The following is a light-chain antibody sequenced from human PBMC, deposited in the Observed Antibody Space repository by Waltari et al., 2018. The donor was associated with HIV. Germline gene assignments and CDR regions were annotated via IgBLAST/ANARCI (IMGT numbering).Light chain of an antibody. CDR3: QQRSNWPPIT. CDR2: DAS. J-gene: IGKJ5*01. CDR1: QSVSIY. Sequence: PGETATLSCRASQSVSIYLAWYQHKPGQAPRLLIYDASNRATGIPARFSGSGSGTDFTLTISNLEPEDFAVYYCQQRSNWPPITFGQGTRLEMK. V-gene: IGKV3-11*01.